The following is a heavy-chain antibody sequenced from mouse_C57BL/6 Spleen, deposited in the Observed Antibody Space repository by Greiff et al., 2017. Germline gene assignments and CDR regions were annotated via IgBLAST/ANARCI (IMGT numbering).Heavy chain of an antibody. CDR3: AREGYYYGSSSSFAY. V-gene: IGHV1-9*01. J-gene: IGHJ3*01. Sequence: QVQLKESGAELMKPGASVKLSCKAPGYTFTGYWIEWVKQRPGHGLEWIGEILPGSGSTNYTEKFKGKATFTADTSSNTAYMQRSSLTTEDSAIYYCAREGYYYGSSSSFAYWGQGTLVTVAA. D-gene: IGHD1-1*01. CDR2: ILPGSGST. CDR1: GYTFTGYW.